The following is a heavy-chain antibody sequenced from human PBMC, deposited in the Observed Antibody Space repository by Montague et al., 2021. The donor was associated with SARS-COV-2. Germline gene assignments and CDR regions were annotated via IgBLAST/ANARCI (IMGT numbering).Heavy chain of an antibody. CDR3: ARFPTSYYYDSKAAPATPDAFDI. J-gene: IGHJ3*02. V-gene: IGHV4-39*01. D-gene: IGHD3-22*01. Sequence: SETLSLTCTVSGGSISSSSYYWGRIRQPPGKGLEWIGSIYYSGSTYYNPSLKSRVTISVDTSKNQFSLKLSSVTAADTAVYYCARFPTSYYYDSKAAPATPDAFDIWGPGTMVTVSS. CDR1: GGSISSSSYY. CDR2: IYYSGST.